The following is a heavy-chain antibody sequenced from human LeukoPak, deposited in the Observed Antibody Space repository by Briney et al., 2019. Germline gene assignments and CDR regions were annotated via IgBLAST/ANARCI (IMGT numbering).Heavy chain of an antibody. Sequence: GGSLRLSCVASGFTFSSYEMNWVRQAPGKGLEWVSYISSSGSTIYYADSVKGRFTISRDNAKNSLYPQMNSLRAEDTAVYYCARDRYSSSSSDYWGQGTLATVSS. CDR1: GFTFSSYE. J-gene: IGHJ4*02. CDR3: ARDRYSSSSSDY. CDR2: ISSSGSTI. V-gene: IGHV3-48*03. D-gene: IGHD6-6*01.